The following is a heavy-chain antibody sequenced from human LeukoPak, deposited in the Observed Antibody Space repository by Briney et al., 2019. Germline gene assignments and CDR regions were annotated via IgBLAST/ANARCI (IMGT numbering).Heavy chain of an antibody. CDR3: ARSGNYYDDSGYYYWFDP. Sequence: SETLSLTCAVSGGSISSGDYSWSWIRQPPGQGLEWIGYIYHGGSTYSNPSLRSRVTISVDRSKNQFSLKLSSVTAADTAVYFCARSGNYYDDSGYYYWFDPWGQGTLVTVSS. V-gene: IGHV4-30-2*01. J-gene: IGHJ5*02. CDR2: IYHGGST. D-gene: IGHD3-22*01. CDR1: GGSISSGDYS.